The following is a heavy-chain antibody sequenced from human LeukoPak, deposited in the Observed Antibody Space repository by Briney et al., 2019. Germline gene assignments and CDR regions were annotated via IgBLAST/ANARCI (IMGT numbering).Heavy chain of an antibody. CDR1: GYTLTQLS. CDR3: AIIVVVTAMGAFDI. D-gene: IGHD2-21*02. Sequence: DSVKVSCKVSGYTLTQLSMHWVRQAPGKGLEWMGGCHPEDGETIYAQKFQGRVTVTEDTSTDTAYMELSSLRSEDTAVYYCAIIVVVTAMGAFDIWGQGTMVTVSS. CDR2: CHPEDGET. V-gene: IGHV1-24*01. J-gene: IGHJ3*02.